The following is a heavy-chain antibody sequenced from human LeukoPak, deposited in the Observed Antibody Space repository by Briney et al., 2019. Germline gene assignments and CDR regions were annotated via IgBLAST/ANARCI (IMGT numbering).Heavy chain of an antibody. CDR1: GYTFTDYY. CDR2: INPSGGST. V-gene: IGHV1-46*01. J-gene: IGHJ4*02. D-gene: IGHD2-21*02. CDR3: ARGRIVVVTYDY. Sequence: GASVKVSCKASGYTFTDYYMHWVRQAPGQGLEWMGIINPSGGSTSYAQKFQGRVTMTRDMSTSTVYMELSSLRSEDTAVYYCARGRIVVVTYDYWGQGTLVTVSS.